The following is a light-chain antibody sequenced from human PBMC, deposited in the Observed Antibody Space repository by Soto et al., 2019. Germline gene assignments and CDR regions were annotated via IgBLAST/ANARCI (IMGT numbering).Light chain of an antibody. CDR1: ENVDRY. V-gene: IGKV1-39*01. CDR3: QQTYSTPPT. J-gene: IGKJ1*01. Sequence: DIQVTQSPSSLSSSVGDRVTITCRASENVDRYVNWYQQIPGKAPSLLISAASTLQSGVPSRFRGSESVTTFTLNIDSLQPEDFAMYYCQQTYSTPPTFGQGTKVE. CDR2: AAS.